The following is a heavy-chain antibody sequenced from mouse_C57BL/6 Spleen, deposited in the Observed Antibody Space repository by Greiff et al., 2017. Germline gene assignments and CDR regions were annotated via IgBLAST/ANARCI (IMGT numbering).Heavy chain of an antibody. V-gene: IGHV5-17*01. CDR2: ISSGSSTI. D-gene: IGHD2-5*01. Sequence: EVQRVESGGGLVKPGGSLKLSCAASGFTFSDYGMHWVRQAPEKGLEWVAYISSGSSTIYYADTVKGRFTISRDNAKNTLFLQMTSLRSEDTAMYYCARSYSNYAYFDVWGTGTTVTVSS. J-gene: IGHJ1*03. CDR1: GFTFSDYG. CDR3: ARSYSNYAYFDV.